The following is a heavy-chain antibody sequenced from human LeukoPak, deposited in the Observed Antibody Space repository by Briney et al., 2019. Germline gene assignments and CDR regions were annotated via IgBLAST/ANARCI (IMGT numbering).Heavy chain of an antibody. CDR3: AKDSNTGGYGFGS. J-gene: IGHJ4*02. V-gene: IGHV3-43*01. CDR2: ISWDGGIT. CDR1: GFTFHHYS. D-gene: IGHD5-12*01. Sequence: GGSLRLSCAASGFTFHHYSMHWVRQPPGKGLKWVSLISWDGGITYYADSVRGRFTISRDNSKNSLSLEMNSLRTEDTALYYCAKDSNTGGYGFGSWGQGTLVTVTS.